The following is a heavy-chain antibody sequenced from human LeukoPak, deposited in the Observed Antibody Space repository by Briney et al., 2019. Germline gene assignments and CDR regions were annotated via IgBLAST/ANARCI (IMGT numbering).Heavy chain of an antibody. Sequence: ASVKVSCKASGYTFTSYYMHWVRQAPGQGLEWMGIINPSGGSTSYAQKFQGRVTMTRDTSTSTVYMELSSLRSDDTAVYYCARDTPLNRTQDYYYYGMDVWGQGTTVTVSS. CDR2: INPSGGST. CDR3: ARDTPLNRTQDYYYYGMDV. J-gene: IGHJ6*02. V-gene: IGHV1-46*01. CDR1: GYTFTSYY.